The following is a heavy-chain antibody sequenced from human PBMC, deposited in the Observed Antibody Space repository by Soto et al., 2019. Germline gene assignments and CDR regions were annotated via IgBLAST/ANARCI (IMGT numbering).Heavy chain of an antibody. CDR2: IFYSGST. J-gene: IGHJ4*02. CDR1: GGSISSGGYY. Sequence: QVQLQEPGPGLVKPPQTLSLTCPVPGGSISSGGYYWSWTRQHPGKGLEWIGYIFYSGSTYYNPSLKSRVTISVDTSKNQFSLKLSSVTAADTAVYYCARAPGDYFDYWGQGTLVTVSS. CDR3: ARAPGDYFDY. V-gene: IGHV4-31*03.